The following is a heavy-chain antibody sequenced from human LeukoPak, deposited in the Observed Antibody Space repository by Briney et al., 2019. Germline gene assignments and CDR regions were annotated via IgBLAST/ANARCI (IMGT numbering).Heavy chain of an antibody. J-gene: IGHJ6*02. CDR2: ISSSSSYI. Sequence: ETLSLTCTVSGGSISSSSYYWGWIRQAPGKGLEWVSSISSSSSYIYYADSVKGRFTISRDNAKNSLYLQMNSLRAEDTAVYYCARDPYYYGMDVWGQGTTVTVSS. CDR3: ARDPYYYGMDV. CDR1: GGSISSSS. V-gene: IGHV3-21*01.